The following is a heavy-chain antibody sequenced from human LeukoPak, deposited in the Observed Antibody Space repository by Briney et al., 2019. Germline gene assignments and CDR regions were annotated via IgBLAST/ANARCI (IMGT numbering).Heavy chain of an antibody. CDR3: AGLVGRYSSGLYYYYFDY. J-gene: IGHJ4*02. V-gene: IGHV4-4*02. D-gene: IGHD3-22*01. CDR1: GDSINSLDL. CDR2: MYLSGTT. Sequence: SGTLSLTCTVSGDSINSLDLWSWVRQPPGKGLEWIGEMYLSGTTHSNPSVKSRVTMSIDKSKNQFFLNLSSVTAADTAVYYCAGLVGRYSSGLYYYYFDYWGQGTLVTVSS.